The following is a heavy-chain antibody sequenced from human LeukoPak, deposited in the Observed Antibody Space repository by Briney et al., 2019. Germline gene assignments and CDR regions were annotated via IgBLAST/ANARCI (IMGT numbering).Heavy chain of an antibody. D-gene: IGHD2-15*01. V-gene: IGHV4-4*07. Sequence: ASATLSLTRTVAGGSFSIYSWTWIRQHAGKGLEWIGRISFRGSNNYNPSLKSRATLPVDTSKNQFSLKLSSVTAADTAVYYCAREADTTPSPQNVFDVWGRGTMVTVSS. CDR3: AREADTTPSPQNVFDV. CDR2: ISFRGSN. J-gene: IGHJ3*01. CDR1: GGSFSIYS.